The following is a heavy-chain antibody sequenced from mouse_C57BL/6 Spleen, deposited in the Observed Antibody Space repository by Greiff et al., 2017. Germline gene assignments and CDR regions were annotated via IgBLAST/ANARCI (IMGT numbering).Heavy chain of an antibody. J-gene: IGHJ4*01. CDR1: GYTFTDYE. V-gene: IGHV1-15*01. CDR3: TRLDYGSRAMDY. D-gene: IGHD2-2*01. CDR2: IDPETGGT. Sequence: VKLMESGAELVRPGASVTLSCKASGYTFTDYEMHWVKQTPVHGLEWIGAIDPETGGTAYNQKFKGKAILTADKSSSTAYMELRSLTSEDSAVYYCTRLDYGSRAMDYWGQGTSVTVSS.